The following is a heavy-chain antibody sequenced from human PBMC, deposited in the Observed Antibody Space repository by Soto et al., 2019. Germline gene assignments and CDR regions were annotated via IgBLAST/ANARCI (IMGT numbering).Heavy chain of an antibody. CDR3: ARGVYYGSGSYGY. Sequence: QVQLQQRGAGLLKPSETLSLTCAVYGGSFSGYYWSWIRQPPGKGLEWIGEINHSGTTNYSPSLKSRVHISVDTSTNQFSLKLSSVTAADTAVYYCARGVYYGSGSYGYWGQGTLVTVSS. V-gene: IGHV4-34*01. CDR2: INHSGTT. CDR1: GGSFSGYY. J-gene: IGHJ4*02. D-gene: IGHD3-10*01.